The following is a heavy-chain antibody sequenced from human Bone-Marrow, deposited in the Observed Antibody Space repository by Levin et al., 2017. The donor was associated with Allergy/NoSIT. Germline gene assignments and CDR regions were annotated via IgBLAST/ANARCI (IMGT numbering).Heavy chain of an antibody. CDR1: GYTFTTNY. CDR3: ARTWFNSGFDY. CDR2: INPNSGGT. D-gene: IGHD6-25*01. V-gene: IGHV1-2*02. J-gene: IGHJ4*02. Sequence: ASVKVSCKTSGYTFTTNYLHWVRQAPGQGLEWMGWINPNSGGTDYAQKFQGRVTMARDTSISTAYMELSSLRIDDTAVYFCARTWFNSGFDYWGQGALVTVSA.